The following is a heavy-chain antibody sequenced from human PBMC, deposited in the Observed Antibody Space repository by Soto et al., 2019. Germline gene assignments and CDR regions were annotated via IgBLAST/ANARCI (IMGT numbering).Heavy chain of an antibody. J-gene: IGHJ6*02. CDR2: IGSGSVTI. V-gene: IGHV3-48*02. Sequence: GSLRLSCAASGFTFSSYAMNWVRQAPGKGLEWVSYIGSGSVTIYYADSVKGRFTVSRDNAKNSLYLQMNSLRDEDTAVFYCARATGYRAHYGMDAWGQGTTVTVSS. D-gene: IGHD2-2*02. CDR1: GFTFSSYA. CDR3: ARATGYRAHYGMDA.